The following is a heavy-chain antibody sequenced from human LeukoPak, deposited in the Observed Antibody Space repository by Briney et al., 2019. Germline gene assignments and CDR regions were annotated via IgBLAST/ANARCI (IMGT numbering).Heavy chain of an antibody. J-gene: IGHJ1*01. V-gene: IGHV3-33*01. CDR3: ARGDRVGTTTRAEYFFH. Sequence: QTGGTLRLSCAASGFTFSDYGMHWVRQVPGKALEGVAVIWYDGSNKYYTNSVKGRFTISRDNSKNTLYLQMNSLSPEDTAVYSCARGDRVGTTTRAEYFFHWGQGTLVTVSS. D-gene: IGHD1-26*01. CDR1: GFTFSDYG. CDR2: IWYDGSNK.